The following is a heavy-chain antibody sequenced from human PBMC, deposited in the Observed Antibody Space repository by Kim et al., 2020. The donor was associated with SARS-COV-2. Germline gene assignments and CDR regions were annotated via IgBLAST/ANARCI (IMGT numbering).Heavy chain of an antibody. CDR2: INTDTGNP. V-gene: IGHV7-4-1*02. D-gene: IGHD3-16*02. J-gene: IGHJ4*02. CDR1: GYTFTNYA. CDR3: ARVIWGSYRYTDS. Sequence: ASVKVSCKASGYTFTNYAISWVRQAPGQGLEWMGWINTDTGNPTYAQAFTGRFVFSADTSVSTTYLQISSLKADDTALYYCARVIWGSYRYTDSWGQGTL.